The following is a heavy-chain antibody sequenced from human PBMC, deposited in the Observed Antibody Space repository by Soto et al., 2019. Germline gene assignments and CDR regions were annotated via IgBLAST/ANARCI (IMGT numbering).Heavy chain of an antibody. CDR2: IYWDDDK. V-gene: IGHV2-5*02. CDR1: GFSLTTSGVG. D-gene: IGHD3-3*01. CDR3: AHRVLRTVFGLVTPTAIYFDF. J-gene: IGHJ4*02. Sequence: QITLNESGPTQVKPRQTLTLTCTFSGFSLTTSGVGVGWIRQSPGKAPEWLALIYWDDDKRYSPSLKSRLTITKAPSKNPVVLPMADLDPADTATYYCAHRVLRTVFGLVTPTAIYFDFWGQGTPVAVSS.